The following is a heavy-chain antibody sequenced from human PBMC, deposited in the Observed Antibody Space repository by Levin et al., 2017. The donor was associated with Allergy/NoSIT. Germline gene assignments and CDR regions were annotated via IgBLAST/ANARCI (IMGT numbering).Heavy chain of an antibody. CDR1: GFTFSDYY. J-gene: IGHJ2*01. CDR3: ARSYSSSWYRWYFDL. Sequence: GGSLRLSCAASGFTFSDYYMSWIRQAPGKGLEWVSYISSSSSYTNYADSVKGRFTISRDNAKNSLYLQMNSLRAEDTAVYYCARSYSSSWYRWYFDLWGRGTLVTVSS. CDR2: ISSSSSYT. V-gene: IGHV3-11*03. D-gene: IGHD6-13*01.